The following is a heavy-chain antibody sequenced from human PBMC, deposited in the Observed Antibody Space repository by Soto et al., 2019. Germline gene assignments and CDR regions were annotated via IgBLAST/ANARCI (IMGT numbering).Heavy chain of an antibody. Sequence: QVQLQESGPGLVKPSQTLSLTCTVSGGSISSGGYYWSWIRQHPGKGLEWIGYIYYSGSTYYNPSLKGRVTVSVDKSKTQFSLKLSSVTAADTAVYYCASDSYGSLGLDYWGQGTLVTVSS. V-gene: IGHV4-31*03. CDR3: ASDSYGSLGLDY. CDR1: GGSISSGGYY. CDR2: IYYSGST. D-gene: IGHD5-18*01. J-gene: IGHJ4*02.